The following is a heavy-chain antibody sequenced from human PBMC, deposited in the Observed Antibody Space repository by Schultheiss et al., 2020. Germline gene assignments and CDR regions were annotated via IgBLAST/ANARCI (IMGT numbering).Heavy chain of an antibody. CDR1: GYSFTSYW. CDR3: ARLTAGIAVASRWFDP. D-gene: IGHD6-19*01. V-gene: IGHV5-10-1*04. J-gene: IGHJ5*02. CDR2: IDPSDSYT. Sequence: GGSLRLSCKGSGYSFTSYWISWVRQMPGKGLEWMGRIDPSDSYTNYSPSFQGQVTISADKSISTAYLQWSSLKASDTAMYYCARLTAGIAVASRWFDPWGQGTLVTVSS.